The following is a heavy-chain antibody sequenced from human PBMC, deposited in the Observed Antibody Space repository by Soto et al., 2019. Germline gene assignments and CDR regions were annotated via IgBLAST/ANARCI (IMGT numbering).Heavy chain of an antibody. V-gene: IGHV1-18*04. CDR3: ARVGLNHFDYYYYGMDV. Sequence: ASVKVSCKASGYTFTSYGISWVRQAPGQGLEWMGWISAYNGNTNYAQKLQGRVTVTTDTSTSTAYMELRSLRSDDTAVYYCARVGLNHFDYYYYGMDVWGQGTTVTVSS. D-gene: IGHD2-21*01. CDR2: ISAYNGNT. CDR1: GYTFTSYG. J-gene: IGHJ6*02.